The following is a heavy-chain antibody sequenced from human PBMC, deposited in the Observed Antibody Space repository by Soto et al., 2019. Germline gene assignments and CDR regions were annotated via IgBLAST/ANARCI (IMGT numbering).Heavy chain of an antibody. CDR3: ARGSWGPGY. CDR2: IYSSGST. Sequence: PSETLSLTCTVSGDSIGTYCWNWLRQPPGKGMEWIGYIYSSGSTSYNPPLKSRVTITVDTSKTQFSLKMTSATAAAAAVYYCARGSWGPGYWGQGIQVTVSS. D-gene: IGHD1-26*01. CDR1: GDSIGTYC. J-gene: IGHJ4*02. V-gene: IGHV4-59*01.